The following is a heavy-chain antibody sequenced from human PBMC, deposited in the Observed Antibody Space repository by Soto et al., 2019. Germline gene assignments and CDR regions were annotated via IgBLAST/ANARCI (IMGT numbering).Heavy chain of an antibody. J-gene: IGHJ6*02. D-gene: IGHD1-7*01. CDR3: ASAGITGTTTYYYYGMDV. CDR2: IWYDGSNK. V-gene: IGHV3-33*01. Sequence: GSLRLSCAASGFTFSSYGMHWVRQAPGKGLEWVAVIWYDGSNKYYADSVKGRFTISRDNSKNTLYLQMNSLRAEDTAVYYCASAGITGTTTYYYYGMDVWGQGTTVTVSS. CDR1: GFTFSSYG.